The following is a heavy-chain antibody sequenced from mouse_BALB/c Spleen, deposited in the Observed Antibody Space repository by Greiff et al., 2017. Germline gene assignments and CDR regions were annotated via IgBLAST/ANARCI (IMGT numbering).Heavy chain of an antibody. CDR1: GFTFSSYA. D-gene: IGHD1-1*01. Sequence: EVQVVESGGGLVKPGGSLKLSCAASGFTFSSYAMSWVRQTPEKRLEWVASISSGGSTYYPDSVKGRFTISRDNARNILYLQMSSLRSEDTAMYYCSREKGHYYGSSLAYWGQGTLVTVSA. V-gene: IGHV5-6-5*01. CDR3: SREKGHYYGSSLAY. J-gene: IGHJ3*01. CDR2: ISSGGST.